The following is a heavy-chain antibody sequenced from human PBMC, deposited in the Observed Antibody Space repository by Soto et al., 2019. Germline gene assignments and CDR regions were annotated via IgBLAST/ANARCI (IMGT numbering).Heavy chain of an antibody. J-gene: IGHJ4*02. CDR2: ISGSGGST. V-gene: IGHV3-23*01. Sequence: PGGSLRLSWAASGFTSISYAMSWVRQAPGKGLECVSAISGSGGSTYYADSVKGRFTISRDNSKNTLYLQMNSLRAEDTAVYYCAKDVAQYSSSWYYFDYWGQGTLVTVSS. CDR1: GFTSISYA. D-gene: IGHD6-13*01. CDR3: AKDVAQYSSSWYYFDY.